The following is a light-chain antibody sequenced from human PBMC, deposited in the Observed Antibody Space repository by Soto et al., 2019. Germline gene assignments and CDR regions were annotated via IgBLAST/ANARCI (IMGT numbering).Light chain of an antibody. Sequence: DIQMTQSPSTLSASVGDRVTITCRASQNINSWLALYQQKTGKAPKLLIYKASNLESGVPSRFSGSGSGTEFTLTISSLQPDDFATYYCQQYNTYWTFGQGTKVEIK. V-gene: IGKV1-5*03. CDR2: KAS. CDR1: QNINSW. CDR3: QQYNTYWT. J-gene: IGKJ1*01.